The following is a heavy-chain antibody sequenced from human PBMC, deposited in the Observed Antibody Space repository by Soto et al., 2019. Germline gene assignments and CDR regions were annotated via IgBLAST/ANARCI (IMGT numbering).Heavy chain of an antibody. CDR1: GGSISSGDYY. J-gene: IGHJ6*02. D-gene: IGHD1-26*01. Sequence: SETLSLTCTVSGGSISSGDYYWSWIRQPPGKGLECIGYIYYSGSTYYNPSLKSRVTISVDTSKNHFSLRLGSVTAADRAIYYCARWQYTGTYEKGDFYYSGLDVWGQGTTVTVSS. V-gene: IGHV4-30-4*01. CDR3: ARWQYTGTYEKGDFYYSGLDV. CDR2: IYYSGST.